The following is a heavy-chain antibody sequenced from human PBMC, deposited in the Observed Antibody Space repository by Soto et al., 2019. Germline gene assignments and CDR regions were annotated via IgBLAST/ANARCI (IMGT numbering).Heavy chain of an antibody. D-gene: IGHD3-10*01. CDR2: IYYDGTT. J-gene: IGHJ6*02. CDR1: GGSIRNYF. V-gene: IGHV4-59*13. CDR3: ARGGGSFGSYYYDAMDV. Sequence: QVQLQESGPGLVKTSETLSLTCGVSGGSIRNYFWSWIRQPPGKSLEWIGYIYYDGTTKYRPSLESRITMSVDTPQSRFSLQLASVTAADTAVYFCARGGGSFGSYYYDAMDVWGQGTTVTVSS.